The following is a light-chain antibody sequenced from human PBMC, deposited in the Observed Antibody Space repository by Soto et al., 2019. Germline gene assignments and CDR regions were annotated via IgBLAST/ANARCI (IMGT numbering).Light chain of an antibody. J-gene: IGKJ1*01. V-gene: IGKV3-20*01. CDR3: QQYGSSGT. CDR1: QSISGN. CDR2: GAS. Sequence: EMVMTQSPVTLSQSPGERATLSCRASQSISGNLVWYQQKPGQAPRLLIYGASNRATGIPDRFSGSGSGTDFTLTISRLEPEDFAVYYCQQYGSSGTFGQGTKVDIK.